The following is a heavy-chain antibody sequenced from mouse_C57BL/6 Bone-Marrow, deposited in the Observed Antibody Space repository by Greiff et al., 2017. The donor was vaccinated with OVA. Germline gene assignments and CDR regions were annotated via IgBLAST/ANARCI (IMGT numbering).Heavy chain of an antibody. CDR2: IDPSDSYT. J-gene: IGHJ2*01. Sequence: QVQLQQPGAELVKPGASVKLSCKASGYTFTSYWMQWVKQRPGQGLEWIGEIDPSDSYTNSNQKFKGKATLTVDTSSSTAYMQLSSLTYEDSAVYYCARGYSNYFDYWGQGTTLTVSS. CDR1: GYTFTSYW. D-gene: IGHD2-5*01. V-gene: IGHV1-50*01. CDR3: ARGYSNYFDY.